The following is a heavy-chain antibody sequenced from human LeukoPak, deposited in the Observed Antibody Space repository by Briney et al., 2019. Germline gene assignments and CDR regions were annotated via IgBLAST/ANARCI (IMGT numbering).Heavy chain of an antibody. CDR3: ATDIRAVADY. CDR2: ISADGTKK. D-gene: IGHD5-12*01. J-gene: IGHJ4*02. V-gene: IGHV3-30*03. Sequence: GKSLRLSCAASGFNFSNYGIHWVRQAPGKGLEWVALISADGTKKFDADSVRGRSTISRDNSKNTVSLQMNNLRTEDTAVYYCATDIRAVADYWGERTLVTVSS. CDR1: GFNFSNYG.